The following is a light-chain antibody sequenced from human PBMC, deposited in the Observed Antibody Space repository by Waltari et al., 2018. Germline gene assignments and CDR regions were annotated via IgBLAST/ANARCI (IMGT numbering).Light chain of an antibody. CDR3: QQYDNPLFT. J-gene: IGKJ3*01. Sequence: DIKMTQSTSSLSASLGDRVTITCQASQDITKYLNWYQQKPGKAPKLLIYDASTLEVGVPSRFSGSGSGTDFTFSISSLQPEDFATYYCQQYDNPLFTFGPGTKVDIK. CDR1: QDITKY. V-gene: IGKV1-33*01. CDR2: DAS.